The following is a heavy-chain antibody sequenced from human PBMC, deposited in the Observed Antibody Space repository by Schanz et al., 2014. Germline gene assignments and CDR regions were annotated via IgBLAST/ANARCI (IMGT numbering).Heavy chain of an antibody. D-gene: IGHD2-15*01. Sequence: DVQLVESGGGLAQPGGSLRLSCVASGFMFTKYAMNWVRQAPGKGLEWVSGISGTGTKTYYADSVKSRFTIFRDNSKNTVFLQMSSLRADDTALYYCAKDIGGAVAAPVYDSWGQGTLVTVSS. V-gene: IGHV3-23*04. J-gene: IGHJ4*02. CDR2: ISGTGTKT. CDR1: GFMFTKYA. CDR3: AKDIGGAVAAPVYDS.